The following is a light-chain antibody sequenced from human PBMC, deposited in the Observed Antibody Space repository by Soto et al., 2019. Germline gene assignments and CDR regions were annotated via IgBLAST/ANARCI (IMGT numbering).Light chain of an antibody. Sequence: QSVLTQPPSVSGAPGQTVTISCSGSSSNIGAGYDVHWYQQLPGTVPKHVIYDTFNRPSGVPDRFSGSKSGTSASLAITGLQAEDEADYYCQAYDNSLGVFVLFGGGTKLTVL. CDR2: DTF. V-gene: IGLV1-40*01. J-gene: IGLJ3*02. CDR1: SSNIGAGYD. CDR3: QAYDNSLGVFVL.